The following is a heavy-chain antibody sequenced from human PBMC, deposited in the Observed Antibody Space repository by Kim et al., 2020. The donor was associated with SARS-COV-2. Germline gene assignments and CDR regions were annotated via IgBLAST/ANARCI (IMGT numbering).Heavy chain of an antibody. CDR3: WRDGIQLWDESYSSMDV. Sequence: GGSLRLSCAASGFTVSSNYMSWVRQAPGKGLEWVADIYSGGSTYYAVSVKGRFTISRDNSKNTLYLQMNSLRAEDTAVYYCWRDGIQLWDESYSSMDVWGQGTTVTVSS. J-gene: IGHJ6*02. CDR1: GFTVSSNY. CDR2: IYSGGST. D-gene: IGHD5-18*01. V-gene: IGHV3-53*01.